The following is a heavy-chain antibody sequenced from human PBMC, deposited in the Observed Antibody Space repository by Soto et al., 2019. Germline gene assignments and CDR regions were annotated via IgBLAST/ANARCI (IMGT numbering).Heavy chain of an antibody. CDR3: ARGARGWDISGYYYGMDV. CDR2: IIPIFGTA. Sequence: QVQLVQSGAEVKKPGSSVKVSCKASVGTFSSYAISWVRQAPGQGLEWMGGIIPIFGTANYAQKFQGRVTITADESTSTAYLGLSSLRSEDTAVYYCARGARGWDISGYYYGMDVWGQGTTVTVSS. D-gene: IGHD1-26*01. V-gene: IGHV1-69*01. J-gene: IGHJ6*02. CDR1: VGTFSSYA.